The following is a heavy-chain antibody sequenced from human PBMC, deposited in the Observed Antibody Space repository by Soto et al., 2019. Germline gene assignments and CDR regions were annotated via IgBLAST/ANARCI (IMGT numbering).Heavy chain of an antibody. CDR2: IYYSGST. J-gene: IGHJ4*02. D-gene: IGHD1-26*01. Sequence: QVQLQESGPGLVKPSETLSLTCTVSGGSVSSGSYYWSWIRQPPGKGLEWIGYIYYSGSTNYNPSVKSRGTISVDPSKNQCSLKLSSVTAADTAVYYCARRKSSIVGSFDYWGQGTLVTVSS. V-gene: IGHV4-61*01. CDR3: ARRKSSIVGSFDY. CDR1: GGSVSSGSYY.